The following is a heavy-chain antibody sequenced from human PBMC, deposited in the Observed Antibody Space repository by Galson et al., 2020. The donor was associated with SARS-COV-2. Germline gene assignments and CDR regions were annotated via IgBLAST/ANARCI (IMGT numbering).Heavy chain of an antibody. D-gene: IGHD3-10*01. CDR2: IYPEDSDT. CDR3: AITGNLVRGARGYFDV. Sequence: GESLKISCKGSGYTFTNYWIAWVRQMPGKGLEWMGIIYPEDSDTRYSPSFEGQVTISADKSISTAYLQWSSLKASDTAMYYCAITGNLVRGARGYFDVWGRGTLVTVSS. J-gene: IGHJ2*01. CDR1: GYTFTNYW. V-gene: IGHV5-51*01.